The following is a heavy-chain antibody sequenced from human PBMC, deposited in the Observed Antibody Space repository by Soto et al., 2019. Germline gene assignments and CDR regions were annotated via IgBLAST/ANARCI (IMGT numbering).Heavy chain of an antibody. V-gene: IGHV3-64D*06. CDR3: VKDPDPYLLMFEV. D-gene: IGHD2-2*01. J-gene: IGHJ4*02. Sequence: PGGSLRLSCSASGFTFSNYAIHWVRQAPGKGLEYVAAITNNGGSTYYADSMKGRFTISRDNSKSTVFLQMSSLRPEDTAIYYCVKDPDPYLLMFEVWGRGTLVTVSS. CDR2: ITNNGGST. CDR1: GFTFSNYA.